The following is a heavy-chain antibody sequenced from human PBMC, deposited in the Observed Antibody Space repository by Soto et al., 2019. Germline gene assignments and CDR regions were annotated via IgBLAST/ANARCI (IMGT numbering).Heavy chain of an antibody. D-gene: IGHD2-21*01. CDR3: TIAIGSWFDP. CDR2: IKSKTDGGTT. J-gene: IGHJ5*02. Sequence: EVQLVESGGGPVKPGGSLRLSCVASGFTFSNSWMNWVRQAPGKGLEWVGRIKSKTDGGTTDYAAPVKGRFTISRDDSKSTLYLQMNSLKTEDTAVYYCTIAIGSWFDPWGQGTLVTVSS. V-gene: IGHV3-15*07. CDR1: GFTFSNSW.